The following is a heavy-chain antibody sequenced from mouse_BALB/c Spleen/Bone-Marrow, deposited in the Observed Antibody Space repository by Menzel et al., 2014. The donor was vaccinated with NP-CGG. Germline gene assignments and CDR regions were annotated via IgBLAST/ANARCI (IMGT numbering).Heavy chain of an antibody. Sequence: VQLQQSGAELVKPGASVKLSCTASGFNIKDTYLHWVKQRPEQGLDWIGRIDPAIFTKYDPKFQGKATITADTSSNTAYLHLSSLTSEDAAVYYCASYRYGWYFDVWGAGTTVTVSS. CDR1: GFNIKDTY. J-gene: IGHJ1*01. V-gene: IGHV14-3*02. D-gene: IGHD2-14*01. CDR3: ASYRYGWYFDV. CDR2: IDPAIFT.